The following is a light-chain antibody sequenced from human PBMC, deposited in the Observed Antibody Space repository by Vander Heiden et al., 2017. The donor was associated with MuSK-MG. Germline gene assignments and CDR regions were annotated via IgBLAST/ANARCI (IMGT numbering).Light chain of an antibody. CDR3: RQALQTRHT. J-gene: IGKJ4*01. V-gene: IGKV2-28*01. Sequence: DIVMTQSPLSLPVTPGEPASISCRSSQSLLHSNGYNYLDWYLQKPGQSPQLLIYLGSNRASGVPDRFSGSGSGTDFTLKISRVEAEDVRVYYCRQALQTRHTFGGGTKVEIK. CDR1: QSLLHSNGYNY. CDR2: LGS.